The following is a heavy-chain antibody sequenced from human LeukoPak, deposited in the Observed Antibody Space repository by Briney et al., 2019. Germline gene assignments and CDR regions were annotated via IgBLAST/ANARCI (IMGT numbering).Heavy chain of an antibody. CDR2: AYTSGST. V-gene: IGHV4-4*07. D-gene: IGHD3-22*01. CDR3: AREEYYYDSSGDFFDY. Sequence: PSETLSLTCTVSGGSISSYYWSWIRQPAGKGLEWIGRAYTSGSTNYNPSLKSRVTISVDTSKNQFSLKLSSVTAADTAVYYCAREEYYYDSSGDFFDYWGQGTLVTVSS. CDR1: GGSISSYY. J-gene: IGHJ4*02.